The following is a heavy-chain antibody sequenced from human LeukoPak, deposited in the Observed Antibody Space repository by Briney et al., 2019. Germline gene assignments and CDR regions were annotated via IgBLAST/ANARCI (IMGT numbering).Heavy chain of an antibody. J-gene: IGHJ4*02. CDR1: GYTFTGYY. D-gene: IGHD3-22*01. CDR3: ARFYDSRGYYYFDY. CDR2: INPNSGGT. Sequence: GASVKVSCKASGYTFTGYYMHWVRQAPGQGLEWMGWINPNSGGTNHAQKFQGRVTMTRDTSISTAYMELSRLRSDDTAVYYCARFYDSRGYYYFDYWGQGTLVTVSS. V-gene: IGHV1-2*02.